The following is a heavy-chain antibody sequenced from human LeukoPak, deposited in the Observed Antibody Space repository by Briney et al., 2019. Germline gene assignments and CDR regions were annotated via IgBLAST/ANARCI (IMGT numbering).Heavy chain of an antibody. CDR2: IKQDGSET. CDR1: GFTFSSYW. D-gene: IGHD2-2*01. V-gene: IGHV3-7*03. Sequence: GGSLRLSCAASGFTFSSYWMNWVRQAPGKGLEWVANIKQDGSETYYVDSVKGRFTISRDNPKNSLYLQMSSLRADDTAVYYCAKTSQLLFMDVWGKGTTVTVSS. J-gene: IGHJ6*03. CDR3: AKTSQLLFMDV.